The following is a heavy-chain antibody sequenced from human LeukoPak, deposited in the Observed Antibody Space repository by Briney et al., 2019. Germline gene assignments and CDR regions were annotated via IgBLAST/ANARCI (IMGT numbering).Heavy chain of an antibody. Sequence: SETLSLTCTVSGGSISSGGYYWSWIRQHPGKGLKWIGYIYYSGSTYYNPSLKSRVTISVDTSKNQFSLKLSSVTAADTAVYYCARAAPYFLRYYYYYMDVWGKGTTVTVSS. V-gene: IGHV4-31*03. CDR3: ARAAPYFLRYYYYYMDV. CDR1: GGSISSGGYY. CDR2: IYYSGST. J-gene: IGHJ6*03. D-gene: IGHD2-15*01.